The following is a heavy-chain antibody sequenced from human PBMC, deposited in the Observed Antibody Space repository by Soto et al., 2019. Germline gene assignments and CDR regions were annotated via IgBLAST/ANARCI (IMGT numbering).Heavy chain of an antibody. CDR1: GGSISSSSYY. D-gene: IGHD3-16*01. Sequence: SETLSLTCTVSGGSISSSSYYWGWIRQPPGKGLEWIGSIYYSGSTYYNPSLKSRVTISVDTSKNQFSLKLSSVTAADTAVYYCARLVLGGVHNWFDPWGQGTLVTVSS. V-gene: IGHV4-39*01. CDR3: ARLVLGGVHNWFDP. J-gene: IGHJ5*02. CDR2: IYYSGST.